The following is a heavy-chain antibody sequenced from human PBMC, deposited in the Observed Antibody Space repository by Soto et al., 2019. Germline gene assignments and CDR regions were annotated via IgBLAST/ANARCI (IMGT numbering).Heavy chain of an antibody. CDR3: AKQTGYSSTRHFDY. V-gene: IGHV3-30*18. CDR2: ISYDGSNK. Sequence: GGSLRLSCAASGFTFSSYGMHWVRQAPGKGLEWVAVISYDGSNKYYADSVKGRFTISRDNSKNTLYLQMNSLRAEDTAVYYCAKQTGYSSTRHFDYWGQGTLVTVSS. J-gene: IGHJ4*02. D-gene: IGHD6-13*01. CDR1: GFTFSSYG.